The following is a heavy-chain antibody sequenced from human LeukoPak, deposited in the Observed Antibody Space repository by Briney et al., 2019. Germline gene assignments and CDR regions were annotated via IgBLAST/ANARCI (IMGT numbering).Heavy chain of an antibody. J-gene: IGHJ4*02. Sequence: ASVKVSCKASGYTFTGYYMHWVRQAPGQGLGWMGRINPHSGGTNYAQKFQGRVTMTRDTSISTAYMELSRLRSDDTAVYYCARDWGYTYGFDYWGQGTLVTVSS. CDR2: INPHSGGT. CDR1: GYTFTGYY. V-gene: IGHV1-2*06. CDR3: ARDWGYTYGFDY. D-gene: IGHD5-18*01.